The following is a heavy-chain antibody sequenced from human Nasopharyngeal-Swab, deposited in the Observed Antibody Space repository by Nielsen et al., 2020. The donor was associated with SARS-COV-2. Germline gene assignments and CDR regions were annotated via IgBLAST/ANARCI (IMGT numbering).Heavy chain of an antibody. J-gene: IGHJ4*02. Sequence: ASVKVSCKASGYTFTGYYMHWVRQAPGQGLEWMGRINPNSGGTNYAQKFQGRVTMTRDTSISTAYMELSRLRSDDTAVYYCARVNRVEWEPQGYWGQGTLVTVSS. V-gene: IGHV1-2*06. D-gene: IGHD1-26*01. CDR2: INPNSGGT. CDR3: ARVNRVEWEPQGY. CDR1: GYTFTGYY.